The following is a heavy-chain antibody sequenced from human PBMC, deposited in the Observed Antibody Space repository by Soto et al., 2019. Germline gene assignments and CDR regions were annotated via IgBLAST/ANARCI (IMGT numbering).Heavy chain of an antibody. J-gene: IGHJ2*01. CDR2: FSSGSATI. CDR3: ARDSASYSSSSGSYWYFDL. V-gene: IGHV3-48*02. D-gene: IGHD6-6*01. CDR1: GFTFSSYS. Sequence: EVQLVESGGALVQPGGSLRLSCAASGFTFSSYSMNWVRQPPGRGRGGLHIFSSGSATIYYADSVKGRFTISRDNAKNSLYLQMNSLRDEDTAVYYCARDSASYSSSSGSYWYFDLWGRGTPVSVSS.